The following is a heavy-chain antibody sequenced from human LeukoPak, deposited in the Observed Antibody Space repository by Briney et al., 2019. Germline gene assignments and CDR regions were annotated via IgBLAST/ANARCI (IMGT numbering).Heavy chain of an antibody. Sequence: PGGSLRLSCAASGFTFSNAWMSWVRQASGKGLEWVGRIKSITHGETTDYAAPVKNRFTISRDDSKNTLYLQMNSLKTEDSALYYCTTESTSYLKYWGQGTLVTVSS. CDR3: TTESTSYLKY. J-gene: IGHJ4*02. CDR1: GFTFSNAW. V-gene: IGHV3-15*01. CDR2: IKSITHGETT.